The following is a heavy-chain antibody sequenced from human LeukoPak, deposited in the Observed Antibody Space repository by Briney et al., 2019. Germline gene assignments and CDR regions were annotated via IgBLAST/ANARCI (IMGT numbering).Heavy chain of an antibody. J-gene: IGHJ4*02. CDR3: ARSFDY. Sequence: GGSLRLSCAASGFTFSTYSIDWVRQAPGKGLEWISYISSSSSTIDFADSVKGRFTISRDNARNSVYLQMNSLRAEDTAVYYCARSFDYWGQGTLVTVSS. CDR2: ISSSSSTI. CDR1: GFTFSTYS. V-gene: IGHV3-48*04.